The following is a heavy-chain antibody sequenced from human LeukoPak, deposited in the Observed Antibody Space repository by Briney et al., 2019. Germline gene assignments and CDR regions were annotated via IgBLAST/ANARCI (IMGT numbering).Heavy chain of an antibody. Sequence: GGSLRLSCAVSGLSFNSHAMSWVRQAPGKGLEWVSAISGSGGSTYYADSVKGRFTISRDNSKNTLYLQMNSLRAEDTAVYYCAKGRLFEELDACDIWGQGTMVTVSS. CDR1: GLSFNSHA. D-gene: IGHD3-10*02. CDR2: ISGSGGST. J-gene: IGHJ3*02. CDR3: AKGRLFEELDACDI. V-gene: IGHV3-23*01.